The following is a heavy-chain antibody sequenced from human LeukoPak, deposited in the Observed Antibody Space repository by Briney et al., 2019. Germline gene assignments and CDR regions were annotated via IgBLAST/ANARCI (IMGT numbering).Heavy chain of an antibody. CDR3: ASSLYGSGSYYEYYFDY. Sequence: GGSLRLSCAASGFTFSSYAMHWVRQAPGKGLEWVAVISYDGSNKCYADSVKGRFTISRDNSKNTLYLQMNSLRAEDTAVYYCASSLYGSGSYYEYYFDYWGQGTLVTVSS. CDR2: ISYDGSNK. CDR1: GFTFSSYA. D-gene: IGHD3-10*01. J-gene: IGHJ4*02. V-gene: IGHV3-30-3*01.